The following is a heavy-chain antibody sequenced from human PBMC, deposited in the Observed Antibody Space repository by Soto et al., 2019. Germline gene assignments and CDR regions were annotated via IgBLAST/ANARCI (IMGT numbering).Heavy chain of an antibody. CDR2: IKKKADGGTA. V-gene: IGHV3-15*07. CDR1: GFTFTNAY. Sequence: EGQLVESGGGLVKPGGSLRLSCATSGFTFTNAYRNWVRQAPGRGLEWVGRIKKKADGGTADYAGPVKGRFSISRDDSRNTLYLKMNSLETEDTAVYYCATHRILTALASGYWGQGTLVSVSS. J-gene: IGHJ4*02. D-gene: IGHD2-21*02. CDR3: ATHRILTALASGY.